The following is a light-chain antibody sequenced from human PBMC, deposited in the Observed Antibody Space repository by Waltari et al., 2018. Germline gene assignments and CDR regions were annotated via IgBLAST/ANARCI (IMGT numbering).Light chain of an antibody. CDR2: DAT. Sequence: EVVLTQPPATLSVSPGERATLSCRASQSVNNKLAWYQQKPGQAPRLLLSDATTRAAGIPARFRGSGSGTDFTLTISSLQSEDFAIYFCQQYNDWPPGTFGPGTKVDFK. J-gene: IGKJ1*01. V-gene: IGKV3-15*01. CDR1: QSVNNK. CDR3: QQYNDWPPGT.